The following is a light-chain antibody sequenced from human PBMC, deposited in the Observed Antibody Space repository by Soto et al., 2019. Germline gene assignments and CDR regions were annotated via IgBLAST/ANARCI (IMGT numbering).Light chain of an antibody. CDR3: QQLDTYPWT. Sequence: DIQLTQSPSLLSASVGDRVTISCRASQGISGSLTWAQQKPGKAPKVLIYSTSTLQSGVPSRFSGSGSGTEFTLTISSLQPEDCATYYCQQLDTYPWTFGQGTKVEIK. V-gene: IGKV1-9*01. J-gene: IGKJ1*01. CDR2: STS. CDR1: QGISGS.